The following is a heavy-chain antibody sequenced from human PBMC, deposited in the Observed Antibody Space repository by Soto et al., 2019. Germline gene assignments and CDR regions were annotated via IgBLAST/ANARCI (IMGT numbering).Heavy chain of an antibody. V-gene: IGHV3-23*01. CDR3: TKASAGRRHMEVWGDGSTVTDS. D-gene: IGHD4-17*01. J-gene: IGHJ5*01. CDR1: GFTFSNFV. CDR2: ITETGGDT. Sequence: GEFLRLSCAASGFTFSNFVMRWVRQTPGKGLEWVSTITETGGDTYYTDSVKGRFTVSRDNSKNTLYLQMTRLRAEDTALYYCTKASAGRRHMEVWGDGSTVTDS.